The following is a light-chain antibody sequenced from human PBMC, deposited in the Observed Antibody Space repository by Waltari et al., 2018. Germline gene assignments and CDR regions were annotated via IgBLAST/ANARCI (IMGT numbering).Light chain of an antibody. CDR2: AAS. Sequence: DIQMTQSPSSLSASVGDRVTITCRASQNIRNYLNWYQQKQGKAPKLPLTAASNLHSGVPSRFSGSGSGTDFTLTISSLQREDFATYFCQQTYNTPFTFGPGTKVD. CDR3: QQTYNTPFT. J-gene: IGKJ3*01. V-gene: IGKV1-39*01. CDR1: QNIRNY.